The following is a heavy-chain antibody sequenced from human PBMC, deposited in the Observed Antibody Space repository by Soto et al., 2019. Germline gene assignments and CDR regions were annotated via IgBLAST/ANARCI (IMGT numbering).Heavy chain of an antibody. CDR3: ARDLNYDILTGPDY. CDR2: IIPIFSTT. D-gene: IGHD3-9*01. Sequence: SVKVSCKSSGGTFSTYAISWVRQAPGQGLEWMGGIIPIFSTTNYAQKFQGRVTITADESTTTAYMELISLRSEDTAVYYCARDLNYDILTGPDYWGQGTLVTVSS. V-gene: IGHV1-69*13. CDR1: GGTFSTYA. J-gene: IGHJ4*02.